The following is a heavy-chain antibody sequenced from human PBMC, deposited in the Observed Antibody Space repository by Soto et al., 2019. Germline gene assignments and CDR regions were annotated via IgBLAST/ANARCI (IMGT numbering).Heavy chain of an antibody. CDR1: GDSLRGQS. CDR3: AREDSNGWSGESLDV. D-gene: IGHD6-19*01. CDR2: LDQSGGT. J-gene: IGHJ6*02. Sequence: SDTLSLTCAVVGDSLRGQSWNWIRQSPGKGLEWIGELDQSGGTNYNPSLKSRAIISDDTSKNQFSLTLTSVTAADTAVYYCAREDSNGWSGESLDVWGQGTTVTVSS. V-gene: IGHV4-34*01.